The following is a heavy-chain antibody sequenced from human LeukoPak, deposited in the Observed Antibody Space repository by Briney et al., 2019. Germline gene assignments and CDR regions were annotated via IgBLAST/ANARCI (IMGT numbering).Heavy chain of an antibody. CDR3: AKDQYCSGGSCYPADY. CDR1: GFTFGDYY. D-gene: IGHD2-15*01. J-gene: IGHJ4*02. Sequence: GGSLRLSCAASGFTFGDYYMSWIRQAPGKGLEWVSYISSSDSTIYYADSVKGRFTISRDNAKNSLYLQMNSLRAEDTAVYYCAKDQYCSGGSCYPADYWGQGTLVTVSS. CDR2: ISSSDSTI. V-gene: IGHV3-11*01.